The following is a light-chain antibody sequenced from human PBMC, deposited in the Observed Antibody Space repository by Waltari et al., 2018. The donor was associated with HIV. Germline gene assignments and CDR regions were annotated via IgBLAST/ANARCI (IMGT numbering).Light chain of an antibody. J-gene: IGKJ2*01. CDR3: QQYNNWPPNT. CDR2: GAS. CDR1: QSVGSN. Sequence: EIVMTQSPATLSVSPGERATLSCRASQSVGSNLAWYQQKPGQAPRLLIYGASTRATGIPARFSGSGSGTEFTLTISNLQSEDSAVYYCQQYNNWPPNTFGQGTKLEIK. V-gene: IGKV3-15*01.